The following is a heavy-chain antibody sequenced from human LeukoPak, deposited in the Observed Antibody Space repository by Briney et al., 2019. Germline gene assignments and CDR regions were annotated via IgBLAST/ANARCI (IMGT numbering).Heavy chain of an antibody. D-gene: IGHD3-9*01. Sequence: GGSLRLSCAASGFTFSTHGFHRVSQAPGKGLEWVAVIWYDGSYKYYADSVTGRFTISRDNSKNTLYLQMDSLRAQDTAVYYCARDRGRYFDWSGDSWGQGTLVTVSS. J-gene: IGHJ4*02. CDR3: ARDRGRYFDWSGDS. V-gene: IGHV3-33*01. CDR2: IWYDGSYK. CDR1: GFTFSTHG.